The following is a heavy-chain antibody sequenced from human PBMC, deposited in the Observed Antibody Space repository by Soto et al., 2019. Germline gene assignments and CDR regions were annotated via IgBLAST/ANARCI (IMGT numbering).Heavy chain of an antibody. J-gene: IGHJ4*02. CDR1: GGSISSGDYY. CDR2: IYYSGST. Sequence: SETLSLTCTVSGGSISSGDYYWSWIRQPPGKGLEWIGYIYYSGSTYYNPSLKSRVTISVDTSKNQFSLKLSSVTAADTAVYYCARVYYDSSGYYYVDYWGQGTLVTVSS. CDR3: ARVYYDSSGYYYVDY. V-gene: IGHV4-30-4*01. D-gene: IGHD3-22*01.